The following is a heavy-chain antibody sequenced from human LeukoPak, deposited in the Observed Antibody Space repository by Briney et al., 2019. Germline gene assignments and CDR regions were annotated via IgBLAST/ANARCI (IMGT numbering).Heavy chain of an antibody. CDR3: ARDPHVRYSGSYGY. V-gene: IGHV3-15*01. D-gene: IGHD1-26*01. CDR1: GFTFSNAW. J-gene: IGHJ4*02. Sequence: PGGSLRLSCAASGFTFSNAWMSWVRQAPGKGLEWVGRIKSKTDGGTTDYAAPVKGRFTISRDNAKNSLYLQMNSLRAEDTAVYYCARDPHVRYSGSYGYWGQGTLVTVSS. CDR2: IKSKTDGGTT.